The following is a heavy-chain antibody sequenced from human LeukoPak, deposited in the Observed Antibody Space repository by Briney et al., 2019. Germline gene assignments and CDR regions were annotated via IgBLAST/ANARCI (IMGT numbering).Heavy chain of an antibody. CDR1: GYTFISYG. J-gene: IGHJ5*02. CDR2: ISPYNGNT. CDR3: ARDIAALNWFDP. V-gene: IGHV1-18*01. Sequence: ASVKVSCKASGYTFISYGINWVRQAPGQGLEWMGWISPYNGNTNYAQKFQGRVTMTRDTSISTAYMELSRLRSDDTAVYYCARDIAALNWFDPWGQGTLVTVSS. D-gene: IGHD6-6*01.